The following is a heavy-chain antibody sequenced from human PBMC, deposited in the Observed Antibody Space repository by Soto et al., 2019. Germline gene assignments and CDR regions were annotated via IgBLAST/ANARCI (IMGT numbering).Heavy chain of an antibody. Sequence: SETLSLTCAVYGGSFSGYYWSWIRQPPGKGPEWIGEINHSGSTNYNPSLKSRVTISVDTSKNQFSLKLSSVTAADTAVYYCARGYKRRYFDWYYYYYGMDVWGQGTTVTV. CDR2: INHSGST. D-gene: IGHD3-9*01. CDR3: ARGYKRRYFDWYYYYYGMDV. V-gene: IGHV4-34*01. J-gene: IGHJ6*02. CDR1: GGSFSGYY.